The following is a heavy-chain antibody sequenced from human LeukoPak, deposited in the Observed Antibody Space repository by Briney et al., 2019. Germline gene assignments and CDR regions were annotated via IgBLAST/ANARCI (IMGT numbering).Heavy chain of an antibody. CDR3: AKPPGRYCSGGGCPIESH. D-gene: IGHD2-15*01. Sequence: GGSLRLSCAASGFTFSSYAMGWVRQAPGKGLEWVSAISGSGGSTYYADSVKGRFTISRDNSKNTLYLQMNSLRAEDTAVYYCAKPPGRYCSGGGCPIESHWGQGTLVTVSS. V-gene: IGHV3-23*01. CDR2: ISGSGGST. J-gene: IGHJ4*02. CDR1: GFTFSSYA.